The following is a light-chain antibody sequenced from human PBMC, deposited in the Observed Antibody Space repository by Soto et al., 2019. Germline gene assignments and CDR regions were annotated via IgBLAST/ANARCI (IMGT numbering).Light chain of an antibody. CDR2: AAS. J-gene: IGKJ1*01. Sequence: DIQXXQSPXXXXASVGXXVXXXXXXXXXXXXYLNWYQQKPGKAPKLLIYAASSLQSGVPSRFSGSGSGTDFTLTISSLQPEDFATYYCQQSYSTPRTFGQGTKVEIK. CDR1: XXXXXY. CDR3: QQSYSTPRT. V-gene: IGKV1-39*01.